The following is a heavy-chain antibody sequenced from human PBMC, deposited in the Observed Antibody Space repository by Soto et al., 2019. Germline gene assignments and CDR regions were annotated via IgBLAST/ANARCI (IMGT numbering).Heavy chain of an antibody. CDR1: GYSISNTGYY. Sequence: PSETLSLTCSVSGYSISNTGYYWGWIRQPPGKGLEWIGYIYYSGSTYYNPSLKSRVTISVDTSKNQFSLKLSSVTAADTAVYYCASSSWYVYYYGMDVWGQGTTVTVSS. D-gene: IGHD6-13*01. J-gene: IGHJ6*02. CDR3: ASSSWYVYYYGMDV. V-gene: IGHV4-30-4*08. CDR2: IYYSGST.